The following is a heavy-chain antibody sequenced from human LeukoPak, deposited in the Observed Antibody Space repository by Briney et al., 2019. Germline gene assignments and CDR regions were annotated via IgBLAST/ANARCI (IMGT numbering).Heavy chain of an antibody. CDR2: ISNSGTTI. Sequence: GGSLRLSCSAAGFSFSDFYLTWVRQAPGKGMGWVSYISNSGTTIYYADGVKGRFTVSRDNANSSLYLQMNSLRAEDTAIYYCARGRTWLQSGGLSYWGEGTLVTAS. CDR1: GFSFSDFY. CDR3: ARGRTWLQSGGLSY. D-gene: IGHD5-24*01. J-gene: IGHJ4*02. V-gene: IGHV3-11*01.